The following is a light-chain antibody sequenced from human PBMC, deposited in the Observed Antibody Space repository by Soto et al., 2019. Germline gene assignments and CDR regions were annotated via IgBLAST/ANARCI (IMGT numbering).Light chain of an antibody. CDR3: QQYNSYPLT. CDR2: KAS. CDR1: QSISSW. V-gene: IGKV1-5*03. Sequence: DIQMTQSPSTLSASVGDRVTITCRASQSISSWLAWYQQKPGKAPKLLIYKASSLESGVPSTFSGSGSGTEFTLSISRLQPDDSATYYCQQYNSYPLTFGQGTKVEI. J-gene: IGKJ1*01.